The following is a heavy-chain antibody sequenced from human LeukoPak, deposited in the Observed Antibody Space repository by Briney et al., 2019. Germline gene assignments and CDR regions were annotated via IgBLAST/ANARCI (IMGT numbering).Heavy chain of an antibody. Sequence: GGSLRLSCAASGFTFSSYSMNWVRQAPGKGLEWVSSISSSSSYIYYADSVKGRFTISRDNAKNSLYLQMNSLRAEDTAVYYCARGDFIVFTFDYWGQGTLVTVSS. J-gene: IGHJ4*02. D-gene: IGHD3-16*02. V-gene: IGHV3-21*01. CDR1: GFTFSSYS. CDR3: ARGDFIVFTFDY. CDR2: ISSSSSYI.